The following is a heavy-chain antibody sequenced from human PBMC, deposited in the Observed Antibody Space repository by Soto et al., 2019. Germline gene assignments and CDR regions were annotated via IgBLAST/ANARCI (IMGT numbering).Heavy chain of an antibody. CDR2: ISSSSSTI. D-gene: IGHD1-26*01. CDR3: ARDTYSGSPFLGFGY. Sequence: GGSLRLSCAASGFTFSSYSMNWVRQAPGKGLEWVSYISSSSSTIYYADSVKGRFTISRDNAKNSLYLQMNSLRDEDTAVYYCARDTYSGSPFLGFGYWGQGTLVTVS. V-gene: IGHV3-48*02. J-gene: IGHJ4*02. CDR1: GFTFSSYS.